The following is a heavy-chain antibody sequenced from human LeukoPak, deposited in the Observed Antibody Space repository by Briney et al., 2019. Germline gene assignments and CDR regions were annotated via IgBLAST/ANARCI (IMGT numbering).Heavy chain of an antibody. Sequence: GGSLRLSCAASGFTVSSNYMSWVRQAPGKGLEWVSVIYSGGSTYYADAVKGRFTISRDNSKNTLYLQMNSLRAEDTAVYYCARDRGGGSYTDYWGQGTLVTVSS. CDR2: IYSGGST. V-gene: IGHV3-66*01. D-gene: IGHD1-26*01. J-gene: IGHJ4*02. CDR1: GFTVSSNY. CDR3: ARDRGGGSYTDY.